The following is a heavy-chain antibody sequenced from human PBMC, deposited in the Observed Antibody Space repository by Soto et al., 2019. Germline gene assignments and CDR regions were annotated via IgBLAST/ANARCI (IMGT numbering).Heavy chain of an antibody. CDR1: GFSISRSA. J-gene: IGHJ5*02. Sequence: QVQLVEAGGGVVHPGRSLRLSCAASGFSISRSAMHWVRQAPGKGLEWVAVIAYDGSNRWYAESAKGRFTISRDNSKSTVYLQMSSLRGEDTAVYYCARDLQAGTDNVNWFAPWGQGTLVTVSS. V-gene: IGHV3-30*04. D-gene: IGHD1-1*01. CDR3: ARDLQAGTDNVNWFAP. CDR2: IAYDGSNR.